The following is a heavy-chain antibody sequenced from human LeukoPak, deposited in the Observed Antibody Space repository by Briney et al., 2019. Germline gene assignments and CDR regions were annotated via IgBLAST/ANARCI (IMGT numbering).Heavy chain of an antibody. D-gene: IGHD2-2*01. CDR3: APGGDYCSTTSCPS. Sequence: GGSLRLSCAASGFTFSDHYIDWVRQAPGKGLEWVGRSRNKANSYTTEYAASVKGRFTISRDDSKNSLYLQMNSLKTEDTAVYYCAPGGDYCSTTSCPSWGQGTMVTVSS. CDR2: SRNKANSYTT. CDR1: GFTFSDHY. V-gene: IGHV3-72*01. J-gene: IGHJ3*01.